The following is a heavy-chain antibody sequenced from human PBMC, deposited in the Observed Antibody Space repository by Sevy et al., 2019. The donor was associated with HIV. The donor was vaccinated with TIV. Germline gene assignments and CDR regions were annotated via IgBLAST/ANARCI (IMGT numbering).Heavy chain of an antibody. Sequence: GGSLRLSCAASVFTFSSYSMNWVRQAPGKGLEWVSYISSSSSTIYYADSVKGRFTISRDNAKNSLYLQMNSLRDEDTAVYYCAREPPIMITFGGDYWGQGTLVTVSS. CDR1: VFTFSSYS. V-gene: IGHV3-48*02. D-gene: IGHD3-16*01. CDR2: ISSSSSTI. CDR3: AREPPIMITFGGDY. J-gene: IGHJ4*02.